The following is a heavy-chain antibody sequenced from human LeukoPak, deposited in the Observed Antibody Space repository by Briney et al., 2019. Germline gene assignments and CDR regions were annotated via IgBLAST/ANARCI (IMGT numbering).Heavy chain of an antibody. J-gene: IGHJ4*02. V-gene: IGHV3-7*01. CDR2: INEDGSKR. Sequence: GGSLRLSCEASGFTFSRNWMTWVRQAPGKGLEWVANINEDGSKRYYADSVKGRFTISRDNAKSSLYLQMNSLRGEDAAVYYCARGMGGGWSYYDYWGQGTMVTVSS. CDR3: ARGMGGGWSYYDY. D-gene: IGHD3-16*01. CDR1: GFTFSRNW.